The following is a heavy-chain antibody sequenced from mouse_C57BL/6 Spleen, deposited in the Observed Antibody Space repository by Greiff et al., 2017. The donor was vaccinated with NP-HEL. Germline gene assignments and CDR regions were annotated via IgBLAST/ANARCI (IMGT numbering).Heavy chain of an antibody. CDR2: IDPSDSSP. CDR3: ARSRTVVALYYFDY. CDR1: VSPFPRSW. V-gene: IGHV1-69*01. Sequence: QVQLQQPGAELVIPFSSFPLSFLSSVSPFPRSWMPWVTPRPGQGLEWLGEIDPSDSSPNYNPKFKGKSTLTVDKSSSTAYMQLSSLTSEDSAVYYCARSRTVVALYYFDYWGQGTTRTVSS. J-gene: IGHJ2*01. D-gene: IGHD1-1*01.